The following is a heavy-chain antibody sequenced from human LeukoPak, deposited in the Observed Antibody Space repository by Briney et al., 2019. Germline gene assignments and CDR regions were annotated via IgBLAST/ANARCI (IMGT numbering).Heavy chain of an antibody. D-gene: IGHD3-22*01. CDR1: GFTFSSYR. CDR3: ARGGVVVVSY. J-gene: IGHJ4*02. CDR2: IKQDGSEK. V-gene: IGHV3-7*01. Sequence: GGSLRLSCAASGFTFSSYRMSWVRQAPGKGLEWVANIKQDGSEKYYVDSVKGRFTISRDNAKNSLYLQMNSLRAEDTAVYYCARGGVVVVSYRGQGTLVTVSS.